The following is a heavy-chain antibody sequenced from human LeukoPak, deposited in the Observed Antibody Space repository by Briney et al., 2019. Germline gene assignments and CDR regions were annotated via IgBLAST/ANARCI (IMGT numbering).Heavy chain of an antibody. J-gene: IGHJ6*03. CDR3: ARGLEQQLPYYYYYMDV. D-gene: IGHD6-13*01. Sequence: SETLSLTCAVYGGPFSGYCWSWIRQPPGKGLEWIGEINHSGSTNYNPSLKSRVTISVDTSKNQFSLKLSSVTAADTAVYYCARGLEQQLPYYYYYMDVWGKGTTVTVSS. CDR2: INHSGST. V-gene: IGHV4-34*01. CDR1: GGPFSGYC.